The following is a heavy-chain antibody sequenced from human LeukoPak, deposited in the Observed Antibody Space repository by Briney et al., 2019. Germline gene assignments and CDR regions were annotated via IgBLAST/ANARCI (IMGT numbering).Heavy chain of an antibody. Sequence: GGSLRLSCAASGFTFSSYAMHWVRQAPGKGLEWVAVISYDGSNKYYADSVKGRFTISRNNSKNTLYLQMNGLRAEDTAVYYCVTGYSSGWYFYWGQGTLVTVSS. D-gene: IGHD6-19*01. CDR2: ISYDGSNK. V-gene: IGHV3-30-3*01. CDR3: VTGYSSGWYFY. CDR1: GFTFSSYA. J-gene: IGHJ4*02.